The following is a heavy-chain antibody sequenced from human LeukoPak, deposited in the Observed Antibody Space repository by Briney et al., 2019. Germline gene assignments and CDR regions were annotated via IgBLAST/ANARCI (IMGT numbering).Heavy chain of an antibody. D-gene: IGHD3-10*01. CDR3: AKDDAWLRFGE. CDR2: ISSSSSYI. V-gene: IGHV3-21*04. J-gene: IGHJ4*02. Sequence: TGGSLRLSCAASGFTFSSYSMNWVRQAPGKGLEWVSSISSSSSYIYYADSVKGRFSISRDNSRNTLYLEVSSLTAEDAAVYYCAKDDAWLRFGEWSQGTLVTVSS. CDR1: GFTFSSYS.